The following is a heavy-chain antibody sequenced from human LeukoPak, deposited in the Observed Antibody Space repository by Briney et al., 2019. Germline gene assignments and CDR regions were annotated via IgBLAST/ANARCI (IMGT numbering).Heavy chain of an antibody. D-gene: IGHD3-22*01. CDR1: GGSFSGYY. CDR2: INHSGST. CDR3: AREKGYFTYYYYYMDV. J-gene: IGHJ6*03. Sequence: PSETLSLTCAVYGGSFSGYYWSWIRQPPGKGLEWIGEINHSGSTNYNPSLKSRVTISVDTSKNQFSLKLSSVTAADTAVYYCAREKGYFTYYYYYMDVWGKGTTVTVSS. V-gene: IGHV4-34*01.